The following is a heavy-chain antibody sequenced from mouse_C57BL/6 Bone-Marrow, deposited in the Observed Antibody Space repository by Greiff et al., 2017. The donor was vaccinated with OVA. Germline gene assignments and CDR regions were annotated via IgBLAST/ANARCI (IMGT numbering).Heavy chain of an antibody. CDR2: IHPNSGST. V-gene: IGHV1-64*01. J-gene: IGHJ4*01. CDR3: ARSGGYYPYYYAMDY. CDR1: GYTFTSYW. Sequence: QVQLQQPGAELVKPGASVKLSCKASGYTFTSYWMHWVKQRPGQGLEWIGMIHPNSGSTNYNEKFKSKATLPVDKSSSTAYMQLSSLTSEDSAVYYCARSGGYYPYYYAMDYWGQGTSVTVSS. D-gene: IGHD2-3*01.